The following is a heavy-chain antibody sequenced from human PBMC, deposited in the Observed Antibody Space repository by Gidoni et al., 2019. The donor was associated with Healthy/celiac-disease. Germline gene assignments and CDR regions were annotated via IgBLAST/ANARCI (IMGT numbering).Heavy chain of an antibody. V-gene: IGHV3-11*01. CDR1: GFTFSDYY. CDR2: ISSSGSTI. D-gene: IGHD4-4*01. J-gene: IGHJ6*03. Sequence: GGSLRLSCAASGFTFSDYYMSWIRQAPGKGLEWVSYISSSGSTIYYADSVKGRFTISRDNAKNSLYLQMNSLRAEDTAVYYCARDGPAEGYSNRYYYYYYVDVWGKGTTVTVSS. CDR3: ARDGPAEGYSNRYYYYYYVDV.